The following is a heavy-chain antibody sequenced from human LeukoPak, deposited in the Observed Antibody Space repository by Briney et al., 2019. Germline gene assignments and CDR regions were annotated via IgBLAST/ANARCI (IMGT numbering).Heavy chain of an antibody. Sequence: GASVNVSCKASGDTCTDYYMHWGQQAPGKGLEGMGRVDPEDGETIYAEKFQGRVTITADTSTVTAYMELSSLSSEDTAVYYCASTILVDIVATVAGVYFDYWGQGTLAPVSS. CDR2: VDPEDGET. J-gene: IGHJ4*02. D-gene: IGHD5-12*01. CDR1: GDTCTDYY. CDR3: ASTILVDIVATVAGVYFDY. V-gene: IGHV1-69-2*01.